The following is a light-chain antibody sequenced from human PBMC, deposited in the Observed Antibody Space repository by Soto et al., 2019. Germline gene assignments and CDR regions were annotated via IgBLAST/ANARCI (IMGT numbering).Light chain of an antibody. CDR3: QQYGSSPRT. Sequence: DIVLTQSPGTLSLSPGERATLSCRASQSVGSIYLAWYQQKPGQAPRLLIHGASNRASGIPDRFSVSGSGTDFTLTISRLEPEDFAVYYCQQYGSSPRTFGQGTKVEIK. CDR2: GAS. J-gene: IGKJ1*01. CDR1: QSVGSIY. V-gene: IGKV3-20*01.